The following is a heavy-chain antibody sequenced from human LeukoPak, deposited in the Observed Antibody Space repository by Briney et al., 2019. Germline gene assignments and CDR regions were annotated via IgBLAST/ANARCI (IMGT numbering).Heavy chain of an antibody. CDR3: ARGRRRTTMIVVVILHDAFDI. J-gene: IGHJ3*02. Sequence: PSETLSLTCAVYGGSFSDYYWSWIRQPPGKGLEWIGEINHSGSTNYNPSLKRRVTISVDTSKNQFSLKLSSVTAADTAVYYCARGRRRTTMIVVVILHDAFDIWGQGTMVTVSS. CDR2: INHSGST. V-gene: IGHV4-34*01. D-gene: IGHD3-22*01. CDR1: GGSFSDYY.